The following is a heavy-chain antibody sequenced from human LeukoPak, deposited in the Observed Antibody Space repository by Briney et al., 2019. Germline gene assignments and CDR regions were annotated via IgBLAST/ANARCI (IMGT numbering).Heavy chain of an antibody. V-gene: IGHV4-61*08. CDR3: ARKVMEDCSGGSCYSRRPARWFDP. D-gene: IGHD2-15*01. CDR2: IYYSGST. Sequence: SETLSLTCTVSGGSISSGGYYWSWIRQHPGKGLEWIGYIYYSGSTNCNPSLKSRVTISVDTSKNQFSLKLSSVTAADTAVYYCARKVMEDCSGGSCYSRRPARWFDPWGQGTLVAVSS. CDR1: GGSISSGGYY. J-gene: IGHJ5*02.